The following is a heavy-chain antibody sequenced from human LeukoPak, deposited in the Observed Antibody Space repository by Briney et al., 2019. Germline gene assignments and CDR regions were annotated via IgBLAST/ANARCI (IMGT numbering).Heavy chain of an antibody. CDR3: ARQLGNYYRAFDF. V-gene: IGHV1-2*02. CDR2: INPASAGA. J-gene: IGHJ4*02. Sequence: ASVKVSCKPSGYTFTNYYIHWVRQAPGQGPEWVGWINPASAGAAFAPKFQGRVSMTWDSSITTAFMDLTSLRSNDTSIYYCARQLGNYYRAFDFWGQGTLVTVSS. CDR1: GYTFTNYY. D-gene: IGHD1-26*01.